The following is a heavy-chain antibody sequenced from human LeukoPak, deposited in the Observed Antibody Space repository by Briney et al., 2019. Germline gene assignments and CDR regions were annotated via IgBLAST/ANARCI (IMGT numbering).Heavy chain of an antibody. J-gene: IGHJ4*02. CDR1: GFTFSVSA. CDR3: TYTSSSGVVY. CDR2: IRNKANNYAT. D-gene: IGHD6-6*01. V-gene: IGHV3-73*01. Sequence: GGSLRLSCAASGFTFSVSAMYWVRQAAGKGLEWVGRIRNKANNYATAYAASLKGRFTISRDDSKNTAYLQMNSLETEDTAMYYSTYTSSSGVVYWGQGTLLTVSS.